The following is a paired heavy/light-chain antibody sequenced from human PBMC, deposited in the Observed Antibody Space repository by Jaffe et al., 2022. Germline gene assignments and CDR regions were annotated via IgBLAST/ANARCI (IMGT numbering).Light chain of an antibody. Sequence: EIVLTQSPATLSLSPGERATLSCRASQSVGNFLAWYQQKPGQTPRLLIYDASNRATGIPARFSGSGSGTDFTLTISSLEPEDFAVYSCQQRSNWPLSFGGGTKVEI. J-gene: IGKJ4*01. CDR2: DAS. CDR1: QSVGNF. V-gene: IGKV3-11*01. CDR3: QQRSNWPLS.
Heavy chain of an antibody. Sequence: EVQLVESGGGLVQPGGSLRLSCAASGFIFNEYAMHWVRQAPGKGLEWVSGISWNSGNIVYADSVKGRFTISRDNAKNSLYLQMNSLRPEDTALYYCAKHSGSSSGDYWGQGTLVTVSS. D-gene: IGHD6-25*01. V-gene: IGHV3-9*01. J-gene: IGHJ4*02. CDR1: GFIFNEYA. CDR3: AKHSGSSSGDY. CDR2: ISWNSGNI.